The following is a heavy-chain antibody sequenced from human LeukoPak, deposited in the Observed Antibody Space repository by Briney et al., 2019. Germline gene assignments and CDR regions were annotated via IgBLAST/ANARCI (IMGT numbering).Heavy chain of an antibody. D-gene: IGHD1-14*01. J-gene: IGHJ6*03. CDR1: GFIFSDYE. Sequence: PGGSLRLSCAASGFIFSDYEMNWVRQAPGKGLEWVSYISSSAGTIFYADSVKGRFTISRDNAKNSLYLQMNSLRAEDTAVYYCARDDHRYFYYMDVWGKGTTVTVSS. CDR3: ARDDHRYFYYMDV. CDR2: ISSSAGTI. V-gene: IGHV3-48*03.